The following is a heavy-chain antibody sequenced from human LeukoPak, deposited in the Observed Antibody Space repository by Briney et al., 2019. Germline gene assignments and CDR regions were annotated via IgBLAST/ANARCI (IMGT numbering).Heavy chain of an antibody. CDR3: ARDSGERGSGSYLIAY. Sequence: GASVKVSCKASGYTFTGYYIHWVRQAPGQGLEWMGWINPNINGTNYAQKFQGRVTMTGDRSISTAYMELSRLRSDDTAVYYCARDSGERGSGSYLIAYWGQGTLVTVSS. CDR2: INPNINGT. D-gene: IGHD3-10*01. V-gene: IGHV1-2*02. CDR1: GYTFTGYY. J-gene: IGHJ4*02.